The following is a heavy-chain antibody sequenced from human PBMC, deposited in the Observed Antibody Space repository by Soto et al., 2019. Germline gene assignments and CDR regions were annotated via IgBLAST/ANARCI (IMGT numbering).Heavy chain of an antibody. Sequence: SETLSLTCTVSGGSISSSSYYWGWIRQPPGKGLEWIGSIYYSGSTYHNPSLKSRVTISVDTSKNQFSLKLSSVTAADTAVYYCASQPSASGFDYWGQGTLVTVSS. CDR2: IYYSGST. J-gene: IGHJ4*02. CDR1: GGSISSSSYY. CDR3: ASQPSASGFDY. V-gene: IGHV4-39*01.